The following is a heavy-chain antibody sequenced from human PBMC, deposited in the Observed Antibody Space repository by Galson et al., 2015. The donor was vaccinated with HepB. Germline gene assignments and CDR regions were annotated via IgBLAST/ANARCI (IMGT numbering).Heavy chain of an antibody. Sequence: SLRLSCAVSGFIFSDYFMDWVRQAPGKGLEWVGRIRNRAHSYTTEYAASVRGRFTISTDDSQNSVYLQMNSLKTEDTAVYYCARALLNYYMDVWGKGATVTVSS. CDR1: GFIFSDYF. CDR2: IRNRAHSYTT. D-gene: IGHD3-16*01. J-gene: IGHJ6*03. V-gene: IGHV3-72*01. CDR3: ARALLNYYMDV.